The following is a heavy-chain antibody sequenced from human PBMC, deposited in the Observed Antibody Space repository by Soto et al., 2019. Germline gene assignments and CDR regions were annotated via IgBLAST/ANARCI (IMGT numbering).Heavy chain of an antibody. J-gene: IGHJ6*01. CDR3: AASGGDFWSGYYAYVSPTYGMEG. CDR1: GFTFTSFA. D-gene: IGHD3-3*01. Sequence: SEEVSCRASGFTFTSFAVQCVLQARGHLLAGLGLIIGGSCNTNYAQKFAERVTITRDMSRSTAYTELSSLRSEDTAAYYCAASGGDFWSGYYAYVSPTYGMEGWGQGNT. V-gene: IGHV1-58*01. CDR2: IIGGSCNT.